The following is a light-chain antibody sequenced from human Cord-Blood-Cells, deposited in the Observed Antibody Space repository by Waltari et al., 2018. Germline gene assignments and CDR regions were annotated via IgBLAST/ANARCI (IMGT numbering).Light chain of an antibody. CDR2: EVS. CDR3: SSYTSSSTLGV. CDR1: SSDVGGYHY. Sequence: QSALTQPASVSGSPGQSITISCTGTSSDVGGYHYVSWYQQQPGKAPKLMIYEVSNRPSGVSNRFSGSKSGNTASLTISGLQAEDEADYYCSSYTSSSTLGVFGTGTKVTVL. V-gene: IGLV2-14*01. J-gene: IGLJ1*01.